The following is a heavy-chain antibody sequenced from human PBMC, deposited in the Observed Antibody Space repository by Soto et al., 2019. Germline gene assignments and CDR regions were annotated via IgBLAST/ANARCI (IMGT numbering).Heavy chain of an antibody. V-gene: IGHV3-30*18. D-gene: IGHD3-22*01. CDR3: ANGDSSGFEYFQS. CDR1: GFTFSSHG. Sequence: QVQLVESGGGVVQPGMTLRLSCTASGFTFSSHGMHWVRQAPGKGLEWVAVVSFDGTNKNYADSVRGRFTISRDNSKNTLYLQMSSLRAEDTAVYYCANGDSSGFEYFQSWGHVTLVTVSS. J-gene: IGHJ1*01. CDR2: VSFDGTNK.